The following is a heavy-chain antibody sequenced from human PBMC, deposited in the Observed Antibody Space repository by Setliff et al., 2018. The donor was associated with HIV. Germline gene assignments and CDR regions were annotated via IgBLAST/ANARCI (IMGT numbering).Heavy chain of an antibody. J-gene: IGHJ4*02. CDR1: GYTFINNY. Sequence: ASVKVSCKASGYTFINNYIHWVRQAPGQGLEWMGIIHPSAGTTTYAQKFQGRVTMTRDASSRTLYMELSSLRSEDTAVYYCARFIVPHRFTGGPLDYWGQGTLVTVSS. D-gene: IGHD2-15*01. V-gene: IGHV1-46*01. CDR3: ARFIVPHRFTGGPLDY. CDR2: IHPSAGTT.